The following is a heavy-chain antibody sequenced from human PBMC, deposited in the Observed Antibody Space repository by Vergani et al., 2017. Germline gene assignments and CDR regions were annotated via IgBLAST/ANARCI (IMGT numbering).Heavy chain of an antibody. CDR2: IKRDGSEI. CDR3: ARIVNAFDM. D-gene: IGHD3-16*02. V-gene: IGHV3-7*03. J-gene: IGHJ3*02. CDR1: GFTVSSNY. Sequence: EVQLVETGGGLIQPGGSLRLSCAASGFTVSSNYMSWVRQAPGKGLEWVANIKRDGSEIYYADSVKGRFTISRDNAKNSLFLQMNSLRAEDTAVYYCARIVNAFDMWGQGTMVTVSS.